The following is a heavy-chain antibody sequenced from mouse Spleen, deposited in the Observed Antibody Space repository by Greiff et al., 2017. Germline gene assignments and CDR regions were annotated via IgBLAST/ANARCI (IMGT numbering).Heavy chain of an antibody. Sequence: QVQLKESGAELVRPGASVKLSCKASGYTFTDYYINWVKQRPGQGLEWIARIYPGSGNTYYNEKFKGKATLTAEKSSSTAYMQLSSLTSEDSAVYFCARSAGYYAMDYWGQGTSVTVSS. CDR1: GYTFTDYY. CDR3: ARSAGYYAMDY. CDR2: IYPGSGNT. J-gene: IGHJ4*01. V-gene: IGHV1-76*01.